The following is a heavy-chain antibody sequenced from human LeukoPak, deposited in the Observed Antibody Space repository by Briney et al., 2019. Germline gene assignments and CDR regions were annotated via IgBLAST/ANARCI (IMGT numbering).Heavy chain of an antibody. V-gene: IGHV3-43*01. D-gene: IGHD1-1*01. CDR3: SKDSGQGGRGHHDPDY. CDR1: GFIFDDYT. J-gene: IGHJ4*02. CDR2: ISWDGRDT. Sequence: GGSLRLSCAASGFIFDDYTKYWVRQPPGKGLEWVSLISWDGRDTKYADSVKGRFTPSRDNNKHSLFLQMSMLRHEDTALDVCSKDSGQGGRGHHDPDYWGQGTLVTVSS.